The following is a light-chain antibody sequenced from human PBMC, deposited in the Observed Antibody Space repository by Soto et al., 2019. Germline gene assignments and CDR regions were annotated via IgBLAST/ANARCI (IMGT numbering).Light chain of an antibody. Sequence: EIVMTQSPDTLSVSPGERITLSGRASQSVGNSLACYQQKSGQAPSLLIYGASTRATGIPVRFSGSGSGREFTLSISSLQSEDFAVYYCQQDNIWVTFGGATKVEIK. CDR2: GAS. CDR1: QSVGNS. CDR3: QQDNIWVT. J-gene: IGKJ4*01. V-gene: IGKV3-15*01.